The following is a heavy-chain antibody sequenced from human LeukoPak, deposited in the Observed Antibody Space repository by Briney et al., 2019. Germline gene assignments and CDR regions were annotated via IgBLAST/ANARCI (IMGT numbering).Heavy chain of an antibody. Sequence: GASVKVSCKASGYTFTGYYMHWVRQAPGQGLEWMGWINPNSGGTNYAQKFQGRVTMTRDTSISTAYMELSRLRSDDTAVYYCARANIVVVPAATNFDYWGQGTLVTVSS. J-gene: IGHJ4*02. CDR1: GYTFTGYY. V-gene: IGHV1-2*02. CDR2: INPNSGGT. D-gene: IGHD2-2*01. CDR3: ARANIVVVPAATNFDY.